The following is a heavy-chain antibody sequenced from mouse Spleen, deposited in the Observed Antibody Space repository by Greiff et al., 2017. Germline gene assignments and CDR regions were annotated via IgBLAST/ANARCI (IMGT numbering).Heavy chain of an antibody. CDR2: IYPRSGNT. CDR3: ARPQGAQAYYFDY. V-gene: IGHV1-81*01. Sequence: QVQLKESGAELARPGASVKLSCKASGYTFTSYGISWVKQRTGQGLEWIGEIYPRSGNTYYNEKFKGKATLTADKSSSTAYMELRSLTSEDSAVYFCARPQGAQAYYFDYWGQGTTLTVSS. J-gene: IGHJ2*01. D-gene: IGHD3-2*02. CDR1: GYTFTSYG.